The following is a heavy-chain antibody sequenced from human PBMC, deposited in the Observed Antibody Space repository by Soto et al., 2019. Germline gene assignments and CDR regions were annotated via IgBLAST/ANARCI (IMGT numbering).Heavy chain of an antibody. Sequence: QVHLVQSGAEVKKPGSSVRVSCKTSGYTFSNYAISWVRQAPGQGLEWMGWINTGSGYTNYANDRVTMTKDASTYTASLEVTSLRSDDTAIYYCARDRVYTGGADADYWGQGTLVTVSS. CDR2: INTGSGYT. D-gene: IGHD2-8*02. CDR1: GYTFSNYA. J-gene: IGHJ4*02. CDR3: ARDRVYTGGADADY. V-gene: IGHV1-18*01.